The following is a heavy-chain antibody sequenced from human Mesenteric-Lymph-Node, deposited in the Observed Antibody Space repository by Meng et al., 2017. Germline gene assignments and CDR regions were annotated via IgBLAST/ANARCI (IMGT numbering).Heavy chain of an antibody. D-gene: IGHD4-17*01. V-gene: IGHV4-4*07. J-gene: IGHJ4*02. CDR3: ARVDYGDPGRAGDY. CDR2: IYTSGST. Sequence: GSLRLSCTVSGGSISSYYWSWIRQPAGKGLEWIGRIYTSGSTNYNPSLKSRVTISVDTSKNQFSLKLSSVTAADTAVYYCARVDYGDPGRAGDYWGQGTLVTVSS. CDR1: GGSISSYY.